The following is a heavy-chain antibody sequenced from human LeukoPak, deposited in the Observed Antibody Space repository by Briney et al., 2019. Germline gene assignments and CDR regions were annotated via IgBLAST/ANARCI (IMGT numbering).Heavy chain of an antibody. CDR1: GGTFSSYA. CDR3: ATEISGGSYTQDY. J-gene: IGHJ4*02. D-gene: IGHD2-15*01. V-gene: IGHV1-69*06. CDR2: IIPIFGTA. Sequence: ASVKVSCKASGGTFSSYAISWVRQAPGQGLEWMGGIIPIFGTANYAQKFQGRVTITADKSTSTAYMELSSLRSEDTAAYYCATEISGGSYTQDYWGQGTLVTVSS.